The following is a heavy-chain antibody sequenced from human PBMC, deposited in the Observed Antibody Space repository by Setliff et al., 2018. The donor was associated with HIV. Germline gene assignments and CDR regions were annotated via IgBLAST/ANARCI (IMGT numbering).Heavy chain of an antibody. V-gene: IGHV4-61*08. Sequence: SETLSLTCTVSGGSISSGGYYWSWIRQHPGRGLEWIGYIYYSGSTKYNPSLKSRLTISVDTSKNQFSLKLRSVTAADTAFYYCARGVTHPPPFGAFDIWGRGTLVTVSS. CDR2: IYYSGST. D-gene: IGHD5-18*01. CDR3: ARGVTHPPPFGAFDI. CDR1: GGSISSGGYY. J-gene: IGHJ3*02.